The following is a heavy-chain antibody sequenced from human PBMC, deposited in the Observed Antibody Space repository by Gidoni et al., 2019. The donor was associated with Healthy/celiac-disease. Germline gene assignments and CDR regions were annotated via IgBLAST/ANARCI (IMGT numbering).Heavy chain of an antibody. J-gene: IGHJ4*02. CDR3: ARDLDTAMVT. CDR2: IWYDGSNK. D-gene: IGHD5-18*01. CDR1: GFTFSSYG. Sequence: QVQLVESGGGVVQPGRSRRLSCASSGFTFSSYGMHWVRQAPGTGLEWVAVIWYDGSNKYYADAVKGRFTISRDNSKNTLYLQMNSLRAEDTAVYYCARDLDTAMVTWGQGTLVTVSS. V-gene: IGHV3-33*01.